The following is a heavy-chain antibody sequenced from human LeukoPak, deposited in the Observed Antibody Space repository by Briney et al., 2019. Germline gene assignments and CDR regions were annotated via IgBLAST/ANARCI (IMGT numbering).Heavy chain of an antibody. D-gene: IGHD6-19*01. V-gene: IGHV3-33*01. J-gene: IGHJ4*02. CDR1: LLASSRDV. Sequence: PGGSLRLSCALSLLASSRDVMHWVRQAPGKGRGWGAVIWYDGSNKYYAASVKGGFTISRDNSKNTLYQQINRLRAEETAVYYCARLGRRAAVAGPFDYWGQGTLVTVSS. CDR3: ARLGRRAAVAGPFDY. CDR2: IWYDGSNK.